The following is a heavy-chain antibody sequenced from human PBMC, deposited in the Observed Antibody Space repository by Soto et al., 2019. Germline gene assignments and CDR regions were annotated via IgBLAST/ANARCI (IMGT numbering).Heavy chain of an antibody. V-gene: IGHV3-74*01. D-gene: IGHD2-2*01. Sequence: PGGSLRLSCAASGFTFSSFWMHWVRQAPGEGLVWVSRINSDGSNTNYADSVEGRFTISRDNAKNTLYLQMNSLRAEDTAVYYCARGGVPAAMCYWGPGTLSTVAS. J-gene: IGHJ4*02. CDR2: INSDGSNT. CDR3: ARGGVPAAMCY. CDR1: GFTFSSFW.